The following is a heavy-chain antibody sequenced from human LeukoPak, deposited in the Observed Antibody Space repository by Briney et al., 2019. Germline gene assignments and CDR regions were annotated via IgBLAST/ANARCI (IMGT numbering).Heavy chain of an antibody. CDR1: GFTFSSSA. Sequence: PGRSLRLSCAASGFTFSSSAMYWVRQAPGKGLEWVAVISDDESNRYYAESVKGRFTVSRDNTKNTLYLQINSLRAEDTAVYYCARDLGFVLMVYALDYWGQGTLVTVSS. D-gene: IGHD2-8*01. CDR3: ARDLGFVLMVYALDY. J-gene: IGHJ4*02. CDR2: ISDDESNR. V-gene: IGHV3-30-3*01.